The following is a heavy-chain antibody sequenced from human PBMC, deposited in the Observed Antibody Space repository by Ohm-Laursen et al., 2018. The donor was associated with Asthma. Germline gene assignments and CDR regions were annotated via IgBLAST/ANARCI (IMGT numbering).Heavy chain of an antibody. D-gene: IGHD4-17*01. CDR3: ARGEVPVYYYGLDS. Sequence: SLRLSCAASGFTFSSYGMHWVRQAPGKGLEWVAVISYDGSNKYYADSVKGRFTISRDNSKTTLHLQMNSLRAEDTAVYYCARGEVPVYYYGLDSWGQGTLVTVSA. CDR2: ISYDGSNK. V-gene: IGHV3-30*03. J-gene: IGHJ4*02. CDR1: GFTFSSYG.